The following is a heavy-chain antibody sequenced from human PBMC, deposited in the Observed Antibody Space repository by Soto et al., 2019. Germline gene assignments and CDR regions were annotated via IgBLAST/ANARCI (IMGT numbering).Heavy chain of an antibody. CDR1: GGTLTTYG. V-gene: IGHV1-69*12. CDR3: ASLLVVSATISNVFDI. J-gene: IGHJ3*02. CDR2: IIPIFGAA. D-gene: IGHD2-15*01. Sequence: QVQLVQSGAEVKKPGSSVKVSCKASGGTLTTYGINWVRQAPGQGLEWMGEIIPIFGAANYAQKFQGRVTMTADESTTTAYMELSSLSSEDTAVYYCASLLVVSATISNVFDIWGQGTMVTVSS.